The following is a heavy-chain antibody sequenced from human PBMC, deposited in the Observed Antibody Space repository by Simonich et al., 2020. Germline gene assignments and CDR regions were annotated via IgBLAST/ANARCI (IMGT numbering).Heavy chain of an antibody. CDR1: GYSISSGYY. CDR3: ARVGYSNYYYYGMDV. D-gene: IGHD6-13*01. J-gene: IGHJ6*02. Sequence: QVQLQESGPGLVKPSETLSLTCAVSGYSISSGYYWGWIRQPPGKGLEWIGSIYHSGSNYYHPSLKSRVTISVDTSKNQFSLKLSSVTAADTAVYYCARVGYSNYYYYGMDVWGQGTTVTVSS. V-gene: IGHV4-38-2*01. CDR2: IYHSGSN.